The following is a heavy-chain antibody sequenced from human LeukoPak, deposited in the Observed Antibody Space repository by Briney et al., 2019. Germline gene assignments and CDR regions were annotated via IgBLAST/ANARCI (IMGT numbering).Heavy chain of an antibody. CDR3: AIELRYSDWLSPFDY. V-gene: IGHV1-2*02. CDR1: GYTFTGYY. J-gene: IGHJ4*02. Sequence: GASVKVSCKASGYTFTGYYMHWVRQAPGQGLEWMGWINPNSGGTNYAQKFQGRVTMTRDTSISTAYMELSRLRSDDTAVYYCAIELRYSDWLSPFDYWGQGTLVTVSS. CDR2: INPNSGGT. D-gene: IGHD3-9*01.